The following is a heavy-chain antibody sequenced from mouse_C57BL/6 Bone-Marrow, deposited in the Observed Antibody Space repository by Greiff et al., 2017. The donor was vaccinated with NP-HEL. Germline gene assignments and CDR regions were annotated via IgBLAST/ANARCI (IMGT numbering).Heavy chain of an antibody. D-gene: IGHD1-1*01. CDR1: GFSLTSYG. J-gene: IGHJ4*01. CDR3: ATLYYGSSYDAMDY. CDR2: IWSGGST. Sequence: QVHVKQSGPGLVQPSQSLSITCTVSGFSLTSYGVHWVRQSPGKGLEWLGVIWSGGSTDYNAAFISRLSISKDNSKSQVFFKMNSLQADDTAIYYCATLYYGSSYDAMDYWGQGTSVTVSS. V-gene: IGHV2-2*01.